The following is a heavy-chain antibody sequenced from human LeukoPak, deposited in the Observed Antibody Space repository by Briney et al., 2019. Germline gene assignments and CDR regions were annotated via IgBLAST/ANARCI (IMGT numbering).Heavy chain of an antibody. V-gene: IGHV3-7*01. CDR1: GFTFSSYW. CDR2: IKQNGSEK. Sequence: PGGSLRLSCAASGFTFSSYWMSWVRQAPGKGLEWVANIKQNGSEKYYVDSVKGRFTISRDNAKNSLYLQMNCLRAEDTAVYYCARDPGLSGFDYWGQGTLVTVSS. J-gene: IGHJ4*02. D-gene: IGHD6-19*01. CDR3: ARDPGLSGFDY.